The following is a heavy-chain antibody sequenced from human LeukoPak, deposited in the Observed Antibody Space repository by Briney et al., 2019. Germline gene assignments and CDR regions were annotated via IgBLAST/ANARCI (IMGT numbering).Heavy chain of an antibody. Sequence: PGGSLRLSCAASGFTASSNYMSWVRQAPGKGLEWVSVIFGGGDNTYYADSVKGRFTISRDNSKNTLYLQMNSLRAEDTAVYYCARDLYCSGGSCYQYWGQGTLVTVSS. CDR2: IFGGGDNT. CDR1: GFTASSNY. CDR3: ARDLYCSGGSCYQY. J-gene: IGHJ1*01. D-gene: IGHD2-15*01. V-gene: IGHV3-53*01.